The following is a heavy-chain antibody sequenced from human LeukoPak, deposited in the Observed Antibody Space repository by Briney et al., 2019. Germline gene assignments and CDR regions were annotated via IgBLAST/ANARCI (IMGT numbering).Heavy chain of an antibody. CDR3: ATEPVLRYFDWSPGASGMDV. J-gene: IGHJ6*02. CDR2: IYYSGST. CDR1: GGSISSSSYY. Sequence: SETLSLTSTVSGGSISSSSYYWGWIRQPPGKGLEWIGSIYYSGSTYYNPSLKSRVTISVDTSKNQFSLKLSSLTAADTAVYYCATEPVLRYFDWSPGASGMDVWGQG. D-gene: IGHD3-9*01. V-gene: IGHV4-39*01.